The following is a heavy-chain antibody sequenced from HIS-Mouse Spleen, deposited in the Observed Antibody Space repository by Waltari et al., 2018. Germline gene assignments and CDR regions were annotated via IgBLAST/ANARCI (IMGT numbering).Heavy chain of an antibody. D-gene: IGHD3-16*01. CDR1: GGPIRSGCYY. CDR2: IYYSGST. V-gene: IGHV4-31*03. CDR3: ARAPIRGYWYFDL. Sequence: QVQLQESGPGLVKPSQTLSLTCTVPGGPIRSGCYYWSWIRQHPGKGLEWIGYIYYSGSTYYNPSLKSRVTISVDTSKNQFSLKLSSVTAADTAVYYCARAPIRGYWYFDLWGRGTLVTVSS. J-gene: IGHJ2*01.